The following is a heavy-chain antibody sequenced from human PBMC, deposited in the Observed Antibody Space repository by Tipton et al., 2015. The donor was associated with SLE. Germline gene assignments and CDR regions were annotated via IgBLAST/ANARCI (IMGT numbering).Heavy chain of an antibody. Sequence: TLSLTCAVSGDSITSDYYWGWIRQPPGKGLEWIASINHRGSTYYNPSLKSRVTISLDTSKNQFSLKLSSVTAADTAVYYCARLDNGNWFDPWGQGTLVTVSS. CDR1: GDSITSDYY. CDR2: INHRGST. D-gene: IGHD2-2*03. J-gene: IGHJ5*02. V-gene: IGHV4-38-2*01. CDR3: ARLDNGNWFDP.